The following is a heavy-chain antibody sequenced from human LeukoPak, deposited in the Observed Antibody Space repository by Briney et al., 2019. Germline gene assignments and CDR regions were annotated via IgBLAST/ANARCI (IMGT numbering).Heavy chain of an antibody. D-gene: IGHD5-18*01. CDR2: IYYSGST. CDR3: ARTTEGGYTYGYFYYYYMDV. J-gene: IGHJ6*03. CDR1: GGSISSNSYY. Sequence: SETLSLTCAVSGGSISSNSYYWGWIRQPPGKGLEWIGYIYYSGSTNYNPSLKSRVTISVDTSKNQFSLKLTSVTAADTAVYYCARTTEGGYTYGYFYYYYMDVWGKGTTVTISS. V-gene: IGHV4-61*05.